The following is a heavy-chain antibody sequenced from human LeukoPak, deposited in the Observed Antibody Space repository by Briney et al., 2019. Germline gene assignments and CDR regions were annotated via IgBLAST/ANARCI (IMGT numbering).Heavy chain of an antibody. D-gene: IGHD7-27*01. J-gene: IGHJ3*02. CDR2: IFPGDSDT. CDR1: GYSFSSHW. Sequence: HGESPQISCKGSGYSFSSHWIAWVRQMPGKGLEWMGIIFPGDSDTRYSPSFQGQATISADKSISTAYLQWRSLRASDTAMYYCARSRAPGAADAFDIWGQGTMVTVSS. CDR3: ARSRAPGAADAFDI. V-gene: IGHV5-51*01.